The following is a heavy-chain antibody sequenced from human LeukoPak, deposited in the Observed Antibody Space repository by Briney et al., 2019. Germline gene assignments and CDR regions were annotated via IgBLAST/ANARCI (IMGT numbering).Heavy chain of an antibody. V-gene: IGHV3-73*01. D-gene: IGHD2-8*01. J-gene: IGHJ4*02. CDR2: IRSKANSYAT. CDR3: ASPFCSNGVCYPGY. Sequence: PGGSLRLSCAASGFTFSGSAMHWVRQASGKGLEWVGRIRSKANSYATAYAASVKGRFTISRDDSKSTAYLQMNSLKTEDTAVYYCASPFCSNGVCYPGYWGQGTLVTVSS. CDR1: GFTFSGSA.